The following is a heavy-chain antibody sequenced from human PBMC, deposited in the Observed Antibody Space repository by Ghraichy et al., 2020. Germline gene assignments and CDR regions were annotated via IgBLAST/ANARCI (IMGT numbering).Heavy chain of an antibody. CDR1: GGSISSYY. J-gene: IGHJ3*02. CDR3: ARGHTLYYDSSGYQYAFDI. D-gene: IGHD3-22*01. CDR2: MYYSGSS. V-gene: IGHV4-59*01. Sequence: GSLRLSCTVSGGSISSYYWSWIRQPPGKGPEWIGYMYYSGSSNYNPSLKSRVTISVDTSKKQFSLKLSSVTAADTAVYYCARGHTLYYDSSGYQYAFDIWGQGTMVTVSS.